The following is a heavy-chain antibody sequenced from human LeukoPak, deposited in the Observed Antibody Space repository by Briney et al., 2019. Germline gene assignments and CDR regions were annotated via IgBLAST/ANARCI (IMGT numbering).Heavy chain of an antibody. CDR2: ISSSSSTI. J-gene: IGHJ4*02. CDR1: GFTFSSYS. D-gene: IGHD3-9*01. CDR3: ARAYDILTGYYNGHNLLPDY. Sequence: GGSLRLSCAASGFTFSSYSMNWVRQAPGKGLEWVSYISSSSSTIYYADSVKGRFTISRDNAKNTLYLQMNSLRAEDTAVYYCARAYDILTGYYNGHNLLPDYWGQGTLVTVSS. V-gene: IGHV3-48*04.